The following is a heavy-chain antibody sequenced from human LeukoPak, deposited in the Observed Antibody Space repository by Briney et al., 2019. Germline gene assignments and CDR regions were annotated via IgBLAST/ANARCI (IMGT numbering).Heavy chain of an antibody. CDR3: ARDLAWGFDGMDV. V-gene: IGHV6-1*01. D-gene: IGHD3-16*01. Sequence: SQTLSLTCAISEDSVSSDSAAWNWIRQSPSRGLEWLGRTYYRSKWYNEYAVSVKSRITINADTSKNQFSLQLNSVTPEDTAVYYCARDLAWGFDGMDVWGQGTTVTVSS. CDR1: EDSVSSDSAA. CDR2: TYYRSKWYN. J-gene: IGHJ6*02.